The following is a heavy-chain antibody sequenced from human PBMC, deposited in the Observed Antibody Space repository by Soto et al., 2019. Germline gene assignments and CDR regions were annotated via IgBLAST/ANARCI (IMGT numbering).Heavy chain of an antibody. CDR3: ARDPLRPYDILTGYYRYFDY. D-gene: IGHD3-9*01. CDR2: ISGNGGST. Sequence: GGSLRLSCAAPGFTFSSYAMSWVRQAPGKGLEWVSAISGNGGSTYYADTVKGRFTISRDNSKNTLYLQMNSLRAEDTDVYYCARDPLRPYDILTGYYRYFDYWGQGTLVTVSS. J-gene: IGHJ4*02. CDR1: GFTFSSYA. V-gene: IGHV3-23*01.